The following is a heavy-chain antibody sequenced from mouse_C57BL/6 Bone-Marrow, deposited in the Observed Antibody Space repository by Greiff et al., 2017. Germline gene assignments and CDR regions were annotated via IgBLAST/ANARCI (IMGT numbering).Heavy chain of an antibody. CDR1: GFTFSDFY. CDR3: ARDADGPLGYCDV. D-gene: IGHD2-3*01. Sequence: EVMLVESGGGLVQSGRSLRLSCATSGFTFSDFYMEWVRQAPGKGLEWIAASRNKANDYTTEYSASVKGRFIVSRDTSQSILYLQMNALRAEDTAIYYCARDADGPLGYCDVWGTGTTVTVSS. CDR2: SRNKANDYTT. V-gene: IGHV7-1*01. J-gene: IGHJ1*03.